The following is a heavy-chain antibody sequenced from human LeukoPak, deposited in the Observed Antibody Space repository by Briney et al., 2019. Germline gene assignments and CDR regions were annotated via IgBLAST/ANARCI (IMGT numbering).Heavy chain of an antibody. CDR3: AREFYFYDTRGQGDAFDI. D-gene: IGHD3-22*01. V-gene: IGHV4-34*01. CDR1: GGSFSGYY. J-gene: IGHJ3*02. CDR2: INHCGST. Sequence: PSETLSLTCAVYGGSFSGYYWSWIRQPPGKGLEWIGEINHCGSTNYNPSLKRRVTISVDTSKNQFSLKLRSVTAADTAVYYCAREFYFYDTRGQGDAFDIWGQGTLVTVSS.